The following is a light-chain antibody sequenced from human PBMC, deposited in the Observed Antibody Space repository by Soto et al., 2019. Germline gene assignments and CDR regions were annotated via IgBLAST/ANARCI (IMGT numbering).Light chain of an antibody. CDR2: EGS. CDR3: CSYAGSSTPVV. Sequence: QSVLTQPASVSGSPGQSITLSCTGTSSDVGCYNLVSWYQQHPGKAPKLMIYEGSKRPSGVSNRFSGSKSGNTASLTISGLQAEDEADYYCCSYAGSSTPVVFGGGTKLTVL. CDR1: SSDVGCYNL. V-gene: IGLV2-23*01. J-gene: IGLJ2*01.